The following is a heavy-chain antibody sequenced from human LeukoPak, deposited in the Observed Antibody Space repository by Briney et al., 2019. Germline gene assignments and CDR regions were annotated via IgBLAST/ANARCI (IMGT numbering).Heavy chain of an antibody. CDR2: ISYTGGT. J-gene: IGHJ4*02. CDR3: ARIIVGASFDY. Sequence: SETLSLTCTVSGGSVNNGPYYWSWIRQHPGKGLEWIGYISYTGGTYYNPSLESRVSVSVDTSKNQFSLKLSSVTAADTSMYYCARIIVGASFDYWGQGTLVTVSS. D-gene: IGHD1-26*01. V-gene: IGHV4-31*03. CDR1: GGSVNNGPYY.